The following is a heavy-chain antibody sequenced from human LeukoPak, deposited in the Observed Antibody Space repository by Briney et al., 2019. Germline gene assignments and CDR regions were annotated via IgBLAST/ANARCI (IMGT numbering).Heavy chain of an antibody. Sequence: GGSLRLSCAASGFTVSSNYMSWVRQAPGKGLEWVSVIYSGGSTYYADSVKGRFTISRDNSKNTLYLQMNSLRAEDTAVYYCASPDPYGPSVYWGQGTLVTVSS. D-gene: IGHD4-17*01. CDR3: ASPDPYGPSVY. CDR1: GFTVSSNY. J-gene: IGHJ4*02. CDR2: IYSGGST. V-gene: IGHV3-53*01.